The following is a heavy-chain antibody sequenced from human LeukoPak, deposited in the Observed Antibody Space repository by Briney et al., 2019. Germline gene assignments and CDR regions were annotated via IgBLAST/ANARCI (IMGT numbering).Heavy chain of an antibody. Sequence: SETLSLTCTVSGGSVSSSRYYWGWIRQPPGKGLEWIGSIYYIGSTSYNPSLKSRVTISVDTSKNQFSLKLSSVTAADTAVYYCARFSSKGVILIDYWGQGTLVTVSS. V-gene: IGHV4-39*07. CDR3: ARFSSKGVILIDY. CDR2: IYYIGST. J-gene: IGHJ4*02. D-gene: IGHD2-21*01. CDR1: GGSVSSSRYY.